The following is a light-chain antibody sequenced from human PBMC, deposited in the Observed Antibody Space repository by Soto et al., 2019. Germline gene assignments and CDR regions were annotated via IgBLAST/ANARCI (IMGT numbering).Light chain of an antibody. CDR2: DAS. CDR1: QSVTSY. J-gene: IGKJ5*01. Sequence: EIVLTQSPATLSLSPGERATLSCRASQSVTSYLVWYQQKPGQAPRLLIYDASNRATGIPARFTGSGSGTDFTLTFRNLAPKDCAVYYCQHRYNCPFTFGQGTPLDIK. CDR3: QHRYNCPFT. V-gene: IGKV3-11*01.